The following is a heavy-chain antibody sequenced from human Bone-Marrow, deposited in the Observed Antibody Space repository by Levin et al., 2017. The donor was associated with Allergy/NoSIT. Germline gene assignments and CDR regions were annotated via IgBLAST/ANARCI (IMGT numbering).Heavy chain of an antibody. J-gene: IGHJ5*02. D-gene: IGHD3-22*01. CDR2: IYYSGST. CDR3: ARSRGTTYYYDSSFNWFDP. Sequence: PSETLSLTCTVSGGSISSGGYYWSWIRQHPGKGLEWIGYIYYSGSTYYNPSLKSRVTISVDTSKNQFSLKLSSVTAADTAVYYCARSRGTTYYYDSSFNWFDPWGQGTLVTVSS. V-gene: IGHV4-31*03. CDR1: GGSISSGGYY.